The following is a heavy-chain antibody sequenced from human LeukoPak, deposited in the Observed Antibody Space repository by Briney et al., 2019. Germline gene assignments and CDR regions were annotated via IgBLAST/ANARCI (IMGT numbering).Heavy chain of an antibody. D-gene: IGHD2-2*01. CDR3: ARCPGYCSSTSCSRWDYGMDV. CDR2: ISAYYGNT. Sequence: ASVKVSCMASGYTFTSYGISWVRQAPGQGLTWMGWISAYYGNTNYAQKLQGRVTMTLDTSTSTSYMELRSLRSDDTAVYYCARCPGYCSSTSCSRWDYGMDVWGQGTTVTVSS. CDR1: GYTFTSYG. V-gene: IGHV1-18*01. J-gene: IGHJ6*02.